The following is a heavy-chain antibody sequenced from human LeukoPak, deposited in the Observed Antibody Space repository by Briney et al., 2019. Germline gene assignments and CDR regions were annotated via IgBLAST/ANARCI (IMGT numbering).Heavy chain of an antibody. CDR3: ARGHYELWH. D-gene: IGHD3-3*01. V-gene: IGHV3-11*06. Sequence: PGGSLRLSCAASGFTFSDYYMSWIRQAPGKGLEWVSYITSSSSYTDYADSVKGRFTSSRDNAKNSLYLQMTSLRAEDTAVYYCARGHYELWHWGQGTLVTVSS. CDR2: ITSSSSYT. J-gene: IGHJ1*01. CDR1: GFTFSDYY.